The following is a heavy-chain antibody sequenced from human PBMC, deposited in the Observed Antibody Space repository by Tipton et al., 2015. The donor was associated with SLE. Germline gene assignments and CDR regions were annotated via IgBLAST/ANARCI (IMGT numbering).Heavy chain of an antibody. Sequence: QVQLVQSGAEVKKPGASVKVSCKASGYTFTSYGISWVRQAPGQGLEWMGWINPNSGGTNYAQKFQGRVTMTRDTSISTAYMELSRLRSDDTAVYYCARALVATIGFDYWGQGTLVTVSS. J-gene: IGHJ4*02. CDR1: GYTFTSYG. CDR3: ARALVATIGFDY. D-gene: IGHD5-12*01. V-gene: IGHV1-2*02. CDR2: INPNSGGT.